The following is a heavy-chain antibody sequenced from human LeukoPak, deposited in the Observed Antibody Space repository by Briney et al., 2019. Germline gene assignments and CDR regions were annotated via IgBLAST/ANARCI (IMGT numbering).Heavy chain of an antibody. D-gene: IGHD6-13*01. CDR1: GFTFSSYG. CDR3: ARDYRSSSWYFWGFDY. CDR2: IWYDGSNK. Sequence: PGGSLRLSCAASGFTFSSYGMHWVRQAPGKGLEWVAVIWYDGSNKYYADSVKGRFTISRDNSKDTLYLQMNSLRAEDTAVYYCARDYRSSSWYFWGFDYWGQGTLVTVSS. J-gene: IGHJ4*02. V-gene: IGHV3-33*01.